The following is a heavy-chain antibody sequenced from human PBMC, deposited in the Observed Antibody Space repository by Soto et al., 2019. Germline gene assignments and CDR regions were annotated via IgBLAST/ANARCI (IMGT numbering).Heavy chain of an antibody. V-gene: IGHV3-66*01. J-gene: IGHJ5*02. D-gene: IGHD2-15*01. Sequence: EVQLVESGGGLVQPGGSLRLSCAASGFTVSSNYMSWVRQAPGKGLEWVSVIYSGGSTYFADSVKDRFSISRDNSKNTLHLQMNSLRAEDTAVDYCAREGRPWGQGTLVTVSS. CDR2: IYSGGST. CDR1: GFTVSSNY. CDR3: AREGRP.